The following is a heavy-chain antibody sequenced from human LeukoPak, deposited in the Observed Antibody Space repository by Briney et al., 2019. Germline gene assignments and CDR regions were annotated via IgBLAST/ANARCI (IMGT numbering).Heavy chain of an antibody. CDR2: IYYSGST. CDR1: GGSISSGGYS. D-gene: IGHD4-17*01. V-gene: IGHV4-30-4*07. CDR3: ARQGGDYVGLAFDI. Sequence: SETLSLTCAVSGGSISSGGYSWSWIRQPPGKGLEWIGYIYYSGSTYYNPSLKSRVTISVDTSKNQFSLKLSSVTAADTAVYYCARQGGDYVGLAFDIWGQGTMVTVSS. J-gene: IGHJ3*02.